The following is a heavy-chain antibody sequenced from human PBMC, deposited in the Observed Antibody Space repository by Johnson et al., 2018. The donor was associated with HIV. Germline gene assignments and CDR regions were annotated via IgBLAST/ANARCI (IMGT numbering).Heavy chain of an antibody. V-gene: IGHV3-11*05. J-gene: IGHJ3*02. D-gene: IGHD1-26*01. CDR1: GFTFSDYY. CDR2: VTGTGGDT. Sequence: QVQLVESGGGLVKPGGSLRLSCAASGFTFSDYYMSWIRQAPGKGLEWVSGVTGTGGDTYYAESVKGRFTISRDNSKNTLYLQMNKLRAEDTAVYFCARASGTYPDDAFDIWGRGTMVTVYS. CDR3: ARASGTYPDDAFDI.